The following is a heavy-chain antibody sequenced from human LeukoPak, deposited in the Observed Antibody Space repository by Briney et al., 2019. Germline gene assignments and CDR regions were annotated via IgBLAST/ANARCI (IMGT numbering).Heavy chain of an antibody. CDR2: IIPILGIA. D-gene: IGHD1-26*01. CDR1: GYTFTSYG. J-gene: IGHJ4*02. Sequence: GASVKVSCKASGYTFTSYGISWVRQAPGQGLEWMGRIIPILGIANYAQKFQGRVTITADKSTSTAYMELSSLRSEDTAVYYCASGAGVGAGGGAFDYWGQGTLVTVSS. CDR3: ASGAGVGAGGGAFDY. V-gene: IGHV1-69*04.